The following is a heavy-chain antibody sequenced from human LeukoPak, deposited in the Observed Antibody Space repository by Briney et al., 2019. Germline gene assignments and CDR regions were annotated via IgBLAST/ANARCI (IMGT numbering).Heavy chain of an antibody. CDR2: IYYSGST. J-gene: IGHJ4*02. CDR3: ARNINYYDLRD. CDR1: GGSISSYY. Sequence: SETLSLTCTVSGGSISSYYWSWIRQPPGKGLEWIGYIYYSGSTNYNPSLKSLVTISVDTSKNQFSLKLSSVTAADTAVYYCARNINYYDLRDWGQGTLVTVSS. D-gene: IGHD3-22*01. V-gene: IGHV4-59*01.